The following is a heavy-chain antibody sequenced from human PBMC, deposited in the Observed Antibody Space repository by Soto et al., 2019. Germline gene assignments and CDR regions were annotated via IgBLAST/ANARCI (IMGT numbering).Heavy chain of an antibody. D-gene: IGHD6-6*01. Sequence: GGSLRLSCAASGFTFSSYWMHWVRHAPGKGLVWVSRINSDGSSTSYADSVKGRFTISRDNAENTLYLQMNSLRAEDTAVYYCASGPYSSSPFDYWGQGTLVTVSS. V-gene: IGHV3-74*01. J-gene: IGHJ4*02. CDR1: GFTFSSYW. CDR2: INSDGSST. CDR3: ASGPYSSSPFDY.